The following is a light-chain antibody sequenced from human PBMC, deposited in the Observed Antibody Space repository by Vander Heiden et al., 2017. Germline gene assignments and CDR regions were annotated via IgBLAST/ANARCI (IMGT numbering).Light chain of an antibody. J-gene: IGKJ1*01. CDR2: KAS. Sequence: DIQMTQSPSTLSASVRDRVTITCRASQDIGDWLAWYQQKPGKAPKLLIYKASTLETGVPSRFSGNGSVKEFTLTITTLQPDDFATYYCKQHHNYPWTFGQGTKVEI. V-gene: IGKV1-5*03. CDR1: QDIGDW. CDR3: KQHHNYPWT.